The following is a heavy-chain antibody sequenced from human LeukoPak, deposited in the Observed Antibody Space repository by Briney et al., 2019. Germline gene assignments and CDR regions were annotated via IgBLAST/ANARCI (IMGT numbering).Heavy chain of an antibody. CDR1: GGTFSSYT. CDR3: ARALGYDPPAY. CDR2: IIPILGIA. V-gene: IGHV1-69*02. J-gene: IGHJ4*02. D-gene: IGHD5-12*01. Sequence: SVKVSCKASGGTFSSYTIGWVRQAPGQGLEWMGRIIPILGIANYAQKFQGRVTITADKSTSTAYMELSSLRSEDTAVYYCARALGYDPPAYWGQGTLVTVSS.